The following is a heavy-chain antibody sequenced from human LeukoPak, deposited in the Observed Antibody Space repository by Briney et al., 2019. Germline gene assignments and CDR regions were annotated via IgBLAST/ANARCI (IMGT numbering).Heavy chain of an antibody. D-gene: IGHD3-22*01. Sequence: TGGSLRLSCAASGFTFSSYGMHWVRQAPGKGLEWVAFIRYDGNNKYYADSVKGRFTISRDNSKNTLYLQMNSLRAEDTAVYYCAKRGINYYYDSSGYVDYWGQGTLVTVSS. CDR2: IRYDGNNK. CDR3: AKRGINYYYDSSGYVDY. J-gene: IGHJ4*02. CDR1: GFTFSSYG. V-gene: IGHV3-30*02.